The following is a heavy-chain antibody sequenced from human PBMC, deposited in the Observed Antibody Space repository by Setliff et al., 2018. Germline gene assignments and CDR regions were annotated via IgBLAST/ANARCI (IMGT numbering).Heavy chain of an antibody. Sequence: PGGSLRLSCAASGFTFSTYGLNWVRQAPGKGLEWVAVISYDGSNKYYADSVKGRFTISRDNSKNTLYLQMNSLRAEDTAVYYCAKDRQIRNYYDSSGYDAFDIWGQGTMVTVSS. CDR1: GFTFSTYG. D-gene: IGHD3-22*01. CDR3: AKDRQIRNYYDSSGYDAFDI. J-gene: IGHJ3*02. V-gene: IGHV3-30*18. CDR2: ISYDGSNK.